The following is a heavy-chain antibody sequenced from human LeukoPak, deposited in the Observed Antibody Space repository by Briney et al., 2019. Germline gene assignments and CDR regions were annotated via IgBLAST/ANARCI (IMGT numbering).Heavy chain of an antibody. J-gene: IGHJ5*02. CDR2: ISGGDGNT. D-gene: IGHD2-2*01. CDR3: AKNGGYQVLYNWFDP. V-gene: IGHV3-23*01. CDR1: GFTFSKYA. Sequence: GGSLRLSCVASGFTFSKYAMNWVRQAPGKGLEWVSGISGGDGNTYYADSVKGRFTISRDNSKNTLYLQMNSLRAEDTAVYHCAKNGGYQVLYNWFDPWGQGVLVTVSS.